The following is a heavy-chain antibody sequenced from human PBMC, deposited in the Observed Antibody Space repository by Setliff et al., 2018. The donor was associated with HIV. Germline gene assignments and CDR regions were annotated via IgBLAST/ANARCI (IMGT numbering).Heavy chain of an antibody. J-gene: IGHJ4*02. CDR2: IIPLFGTT. CDR3: ARGLYYYDSSGYYYLT. D-gene: IGHD3-22*01. Sequence: SVKVSCKASGGTFSSYAISWVRQAPGQGLEWMGGIIPLFGTTNYAHNFQGRLTITTDESTSTAYMELSSLRSEDTAVYYCARGLYYYDSSGYYYLTWGQGTLVTVSS. V-gene: IGHV1-69*05. CDR1: GGTFSSYA.